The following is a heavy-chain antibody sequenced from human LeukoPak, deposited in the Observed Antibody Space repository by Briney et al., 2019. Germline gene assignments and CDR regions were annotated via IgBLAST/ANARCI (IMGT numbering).Heavy chain of an antibody. J-gene: IGHJ3*02. D-gene: IGHD3-22*01. Sequence: SETLSLTCTVSGGSISSYYWSWIRQPPGKGLEWIGYIYYSGGTNYNPSLKSRVTISVDTSKNQFSLKLSSVTAADTAVYYCARVSYYDSSGLDDAFDIWGQGTMVTVSS. CDR3: ARVSYYDSSGLDDAFDI. CDR2: IYYSGGT. V-gene: IGHV4-59*01. CDR1: GGSISSYY.